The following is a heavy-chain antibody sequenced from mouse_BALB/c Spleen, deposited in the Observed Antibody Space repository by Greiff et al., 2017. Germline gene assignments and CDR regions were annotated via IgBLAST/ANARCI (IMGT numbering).Heavy chain of an antibody. CDR1: GFTFSSYA. CDR3: ARGDYYGYVWFAY. CDR2: ISSGGST. V-gene: IGHV5-6-5*01. Sequence: EVHLVESGGGLVKPGGSLKLSCAASGFTFSSYAMSWVRQTPEKRLGWVASISSGGSTYYPDSVKGRFTISRDNARNILYLQMSSLRSEDTAMYYCARGDYYGYVWFAYWGQGTLVTVSA. J-gene: IGHJ3*01. D-gene: IGHD1-2*01.